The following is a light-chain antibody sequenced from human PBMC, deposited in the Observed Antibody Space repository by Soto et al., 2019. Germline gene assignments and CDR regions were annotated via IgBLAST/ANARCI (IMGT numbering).Light chain of an antibody. CDR1: SSDVGGYNY. CDR2: EVS. V-gene: IGLV2-8*01. J-gene: IGLJ1*01. Sequence: QSALTQPPSASGSPGQSVTISCTGTSSDVGGYNYVSWYQQHPGKAPKLMIYEVSKRPSGVPDRFSGSKSGNTASLTVSGLQAEDEADYHCSSYGGSNHLVFGTGTKLTVL. CDR3: SSYGGSNHLV.